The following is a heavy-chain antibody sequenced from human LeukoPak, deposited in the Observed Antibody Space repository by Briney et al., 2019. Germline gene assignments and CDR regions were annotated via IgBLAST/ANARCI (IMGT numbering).Heavy chain of an antibody. CDR2: ISGSGDTT. CDR3: ARPSYNSGSFFDY. J-gene: IGHJ4*02. CDR1: GFTFSSYG. D-gene: IGHD3-10*01. V-gene: IGHV3-23*01. Sequence: GGSLRLSCVASGFTFSSYGMSWVRQAPGKGLEWVSAISGSGDTTYHADSVKGRFTISRDNAKNSLYLQMNSLRVEDTAVYYCARPSYNSGSFFDYWGQGSLVTVS.